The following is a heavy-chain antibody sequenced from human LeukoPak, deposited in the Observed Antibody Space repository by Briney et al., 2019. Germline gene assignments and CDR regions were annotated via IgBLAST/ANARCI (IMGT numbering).Heavy chain of an antibody. D-gene: IGHD3-3*01. Sequence: GRSLRLSCAASGFTFSSYGMHWVRQAPGKGLEWVAVISYDGSNKYYADSVKGRFTISRDNSKNTLYLQMNSLRAEDTAVYYCARDPAYYDFWSGYYNLQYYFDYWGQGTLVTVSS. V-gene: IGHV3-30*03. CDR2: ISYDGSNK. CDR3: ARDPAYYDFWSGYYNLQYYFDY. CDR1: GFTFSSYG. J-gene: IGHJ4*02.